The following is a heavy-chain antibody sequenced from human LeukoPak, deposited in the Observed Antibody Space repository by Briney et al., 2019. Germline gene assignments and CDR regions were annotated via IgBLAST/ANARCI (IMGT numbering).Heavy chain of an antibody. CDR2: IKQDGSEK. V-gene: IGHV3-7*01. D-gene: IGHD5-18*01. Sequence: GGSLRLSCAASGFTFSSYWMSWVRQAPGKGLEWVANIKQDGSEKYYVDSVKGRFTIFRDNAKNSLYLQMNSLRAEDTAVYYCARSVGYSYDYYFDYWGQGTLVTVSS. J-gene: IGHJ4*02. CDR1: GFTFSSYW. CDR3: ARSVGYSYDYYFDY.